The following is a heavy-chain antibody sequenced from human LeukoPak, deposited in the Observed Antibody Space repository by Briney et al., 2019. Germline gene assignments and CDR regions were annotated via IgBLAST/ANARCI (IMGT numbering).Heavy chain of an antibody. Sequence: GRSLRLSCAASGFTFSSYGMSWVRQAPGKGLEWVSAISGSGGSTYYADSVKGRFTISRDNAKNSLYLQMNSLRAEDTAVYYCARAVGSGYYRHFDYWGQGTLVTVSS. CDR3: ARAVGSGYYRHFDY. V-gene: IGHV3-23*01. D-gene: IGHD3-3*01. CDR2: ISGSGGST. CDR1: GFTFSSYG. J-gene: IGHJ4*02.